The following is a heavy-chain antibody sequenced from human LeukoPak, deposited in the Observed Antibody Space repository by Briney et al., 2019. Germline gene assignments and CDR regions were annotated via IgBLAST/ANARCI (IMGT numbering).Heavy chain of an antibody. Sequence: GGSLRLSCAASGFAFSSYWMSWVRQAPGKGLEWVANIDQDGYEKYYVDSVKGRFTISRDNAKNSLYLQMNSLRAEDTAVYYCARDGHGYSTYWGQGTLVTVSS. D-gene: IGHD1-26*01. CDR2: IDQDGYEK. CDR3: ARDGHGYSTY. V-gene: IGHV3-7*01. J-gene: IGHJ4*02. CDR1: GFAFSSYW.